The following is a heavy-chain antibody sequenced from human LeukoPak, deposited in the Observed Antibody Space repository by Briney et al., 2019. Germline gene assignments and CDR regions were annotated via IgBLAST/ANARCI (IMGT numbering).Heavy chain of an antibody. D-gene: IGHD2-15*01. CDR3: ARDPRIVVLAANHWFDP. CDR1: GYTFTSYG. V-gene: IGHV1-18*01. CDR2: ISAYNGNT. Sequence: ASVKVSCKASGYTFTSYGISWVRQAPGQGLEWMGWISAYNGNTNYAQKLQGRVTMTTDTSTSTAYMELRSLRSDDTAVYYCARDPRIVVLAANHWFDPWGQGTLVTVSS. J-gene: IGHJ5*02.